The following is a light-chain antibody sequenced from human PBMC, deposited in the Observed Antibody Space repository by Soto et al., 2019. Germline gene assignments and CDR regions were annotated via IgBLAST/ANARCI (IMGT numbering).Light chain of an antibody. CDR1: SSNVGSNT. J-gene: IGLJ2*01. Sequence: QSALAQPPSASGTPGQRVTISCSGISSNVGSNTVDWYQHVAGTAPKLLIYRNEKRPSGVLARFSGSKSGTSASLAISGLQSDEEAEYFCAAWDDGLTGVIFGGGTKLTVL. CDR3: AAWDDGLTGVI. CDR2: RNE. V-gene: IGLV1-44*01.